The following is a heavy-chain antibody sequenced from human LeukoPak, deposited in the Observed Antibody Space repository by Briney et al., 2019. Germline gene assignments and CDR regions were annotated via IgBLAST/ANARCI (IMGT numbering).Heavy chain of an antibody. D-gene: IGHD3-3*01. J-gene: IGHJ6*02. CDR1: GGSISSGGYY. V-gene: IGHV4-31*03. Sequence: PSETLSLTCTVSGGSISSGGYYWSWIRRLPGKGLQWIGYIYYSGSTNYSPSLKSRVTISIDTSKNQFSLKLRSVTAADTAVYYCARGYDFWSGSSYGLDVWGQGTTVTVSS. CDR2: IYYSGST. CDR3: ARGYDFWSGSSYGLDV.